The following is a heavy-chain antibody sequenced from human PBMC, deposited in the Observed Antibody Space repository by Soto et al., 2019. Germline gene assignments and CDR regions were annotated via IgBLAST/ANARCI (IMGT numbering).Heavy chain of an antibody. CDR3: AREYYGTTTWIDY. D-gene: IGHD4-17*01. Sequence: ASVKVSCKTPGYTFTSYPYSWVRQAPGQGLEWMGWVNSYDGTTKLAQEFRDRHTLTADKYAATVFMELRRLTSDDTAVYYCAREYYGTTTWIDYWGQGTLVTVSS. CDR2: VNSYDGTT. CDR1: GYTFTSYP. J-gene: IGHJ4*02. V-gene: IGHV1-18*04.